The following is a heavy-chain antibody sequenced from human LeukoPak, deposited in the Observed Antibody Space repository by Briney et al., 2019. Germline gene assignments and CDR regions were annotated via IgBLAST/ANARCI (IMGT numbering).Heavy chain of an antibody. CDR2: VSSSGYTI. J-gene: IGHJ4*02. V-gene: IGHV3-11*04. CDR1: GFTFSDYY. D-gene: IGHD6-13*01. Sequence: GGSLRLSCAASGFTFSDYYMSWIRQAPGKGLEWVSYVSSSGYTIYYADSVKGRFTISRDSAKNSLYLQMNSLRAEDTAVYYCAKAAGTLWVLATDYWGQGTLVTVSS. CDR3: AKAAGTLWVLATDY.